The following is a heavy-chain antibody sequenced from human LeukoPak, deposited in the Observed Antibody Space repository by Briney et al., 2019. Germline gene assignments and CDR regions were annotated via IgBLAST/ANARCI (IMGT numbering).Heavy chain of an antibody. Sequence: GGSLRLSCAASGFTFSYYGMHWVRQAPGKGLEWVAFVRFDGNDKFYADSVKGRFTISRNTSKNTLYLQMTSLTPEDTAVYYCARHQAYYDSKGSAFDIWGQGTMVTVSS. V-gene: IGHV3-30*02. CDR2: VRFDGNDK. D-gene: IGHD3-22*01. CDR1: GFTFSYYG. CDR3: ARHQAYYDSKGSAFDI. J-gene: IGHJ3*02.